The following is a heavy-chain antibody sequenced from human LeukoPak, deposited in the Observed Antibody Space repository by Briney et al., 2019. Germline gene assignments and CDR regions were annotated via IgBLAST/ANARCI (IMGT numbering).Heavy chain of an antibody. D-gene: IGHD3-22*01. CDR3: ARGRYYYDSRGYYKQYYFDY. CDR1: VVSLTSYY. CDR2: IYLSGST. Sequence: SGTLSLTCTGSVVSLTSYYWSWLRPPPWRGREWMGSIYLSGSTNDNPYLKSRDTTSVDTSKNQFSLNLSSVTAADTAVYYCARGRYYYDSRGYYKQYYFDYWGQGTLVTVSS. J-gene: IGHJ4*02. V-gene: IGHV4-59*12.